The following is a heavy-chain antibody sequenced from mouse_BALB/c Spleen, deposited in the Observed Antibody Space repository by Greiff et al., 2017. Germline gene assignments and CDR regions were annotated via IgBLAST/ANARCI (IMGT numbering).Heavy chain of an antibody. J-gene: IGHJ1*01. CDR1: GYTFSSYW. V-gene: IGHV1-9*01. Sequence: QVQLQQSGAELMKPGASVKISCKATGYTFSSYWIEWVKQRPGHGLEWIGEILPGSGSTNYNEKFKGKATFTADTSSNTAYMQLSSLTSEDSAVYYGATYYYGSSYWYFDVWGAGTTVTVSS. CDR3: ATYYYGSSYWYFDV. D-gene: IGHD1-1*01. CDR2: ILPGSGST.